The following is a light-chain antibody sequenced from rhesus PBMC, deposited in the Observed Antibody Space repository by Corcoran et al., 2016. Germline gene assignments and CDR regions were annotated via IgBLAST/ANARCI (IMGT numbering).Light chain of an antibody. Sequence: DIQLTQSPSSLSASVGDRVTITCRASQDISSYLAWYQQKSGKAPKLLIYDAYNLQSGVPSRFSGSGSGTEFTLTISSLQPEDFATYYCQQRNSYPLTFGGGTKVEIK. J-gene: IGKJ4*01. CDR1: QDISSY. V-gene: IGKV1-38*01. CDR2: DAY. CDR3: QQRNSYPLT.